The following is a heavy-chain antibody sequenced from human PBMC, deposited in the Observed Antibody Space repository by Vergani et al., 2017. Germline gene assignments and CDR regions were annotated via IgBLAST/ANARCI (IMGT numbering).Heavy chain of an antibody. V-gene: IGHV4-59*01. CDR3: ARVIAAELRHFDP. D-gene: IGHD6-13*01. CDR1: GGSISSYY. J-gene: IGHJ5*02. Sequence: QVQLQESGPGLVKPSETLSLTCTVSGGSISSYYWSWIRQPPGKGLEWIGYIYYSGSTNYNPSLKSRVTISVDTSKNQFSLKLSSVTAADTAVYYCARVIAAELRHFDPWGQGTLVTVSS. CDR2: IYYSGST.